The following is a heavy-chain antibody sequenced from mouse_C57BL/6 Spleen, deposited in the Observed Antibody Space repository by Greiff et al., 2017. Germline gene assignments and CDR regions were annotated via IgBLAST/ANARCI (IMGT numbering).Heavy chain of an antibody. J-gene: IGHJ4*01. CDR2: INYDGSST. Sequence: EVKVVESEGGLVQPGSSMKLSCTASGFTFSDYYMAWVRQVPEKGLEWVANINYDGSSTYYLDSLKSRFIISRDNAKNILYLQMSSLKSEDTATYYCARGPIYYDYYYYAMDYWGQGTSVTVSS. CDR1: GFTFSDYY. D-gene: IGHD2-4*01. CDR3: ARGPIYYDYYYYAMDY. V-gene: IGHV5-16*01.